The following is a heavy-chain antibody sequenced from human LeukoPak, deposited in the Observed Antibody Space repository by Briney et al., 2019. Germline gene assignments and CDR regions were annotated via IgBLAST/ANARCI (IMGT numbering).Heavy chain of an antibody. J-gene: IGHJ6*02. Sequence: GGSLRLSCAASGFTFSSYGMHWVRQAPGKGLEWVAFIRYDGSNKYYADSVKGRFTISRDNSKNTLYLQMNSLRAEDTAVYYCAKPAGYCGGGSCYSDYYGMDVWGQGTTVTVSS. CDR2: IRYDGSNK. CDR3: AKPAGYCGGGSCYSDYYGMDV. D-gene: IGHD2-15*01. V-gene: IGHV3-30*02. CDR1: GFTFSSYG.